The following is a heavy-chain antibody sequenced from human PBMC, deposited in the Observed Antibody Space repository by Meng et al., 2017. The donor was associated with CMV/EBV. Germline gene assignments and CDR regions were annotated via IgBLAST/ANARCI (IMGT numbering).Heavy chain of an antibody. CDR1: GGSISSSSYY. Sequence: QLPLQESGPGLVKPSETLSLTCTASGGSISSSSYYWGWIRQPPGKGLEWIGSIYYSGSTYYNPSLKSRVTISVDTSKNQFSLKLSSVTAADTAVYYCARGGIAAAGLHWGQGTLVTVSS. CDR3: ARGGIAAAGLH. V-gene: IGHV4-39*07. D-gene: IGHD6-13*01. CDR2: IYYSGST. J-gene: IGHJ4*02.